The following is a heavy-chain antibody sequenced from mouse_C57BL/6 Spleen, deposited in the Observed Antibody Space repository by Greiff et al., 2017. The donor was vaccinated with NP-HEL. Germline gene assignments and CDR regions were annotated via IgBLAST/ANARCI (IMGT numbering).Heavy chain of an antibody. CDR3: ATTGYYYARDY. D-gene: IGHD2-2*01. CDR2: INPNNGGT. V-gene: IGHV1-26*01. J-gene: IGHJ4*01. Sequence: EVQLQQSGPELVKPGASVKISCKASGYTFTDYYMNWVKQSHGKSLEWIGDINPNNGGTSYNQKFKGKATLTVDKSSSTAYMELRSLTSEDSAVYYCATTGYYYARDYWGQGTSVTVSS. CDR1: GYTFTDYY.